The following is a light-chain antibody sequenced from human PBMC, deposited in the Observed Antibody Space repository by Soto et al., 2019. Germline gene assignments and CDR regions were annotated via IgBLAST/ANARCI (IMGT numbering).Light chain of an antibody. J-gene: IGKJ4*01. CDR3: QQYKSYPLT. Sequence: DIQMTQSPSTLSASVGDRVTITCRARQSVSSWLAWYQRKPGKAPKLLMYKASTLESGVPSRFSGSGSGTEVTLTISSLLPDDFATYYCQQYKSYPLTFGGGTKVEIK. CDR1: QSVSSW. CDR2: KAS. V-gene: IGKV1-5*03.